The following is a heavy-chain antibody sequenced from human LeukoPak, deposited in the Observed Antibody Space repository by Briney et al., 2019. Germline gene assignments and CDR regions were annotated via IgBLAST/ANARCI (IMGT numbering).Heavy chain of an antibody. CDR3: AKVVAAEPSFDY. Sequence: SETLSLTCTVSGGSISSSSYYWGWIRQPPGKGLEWIGSIYYSGSTYYNPSLKSRVTISVDTSKNQFPLKLSSVTAADTAVYYCAKVVAAEPSFDYWGQGTLVTVSS. CDR1: GGSISSSSYY. CDR2: IYYSGST. D-gene: IGHD2-15*01. J-gene: IGHJ4*02. V-gene: IGHV4-39*06.